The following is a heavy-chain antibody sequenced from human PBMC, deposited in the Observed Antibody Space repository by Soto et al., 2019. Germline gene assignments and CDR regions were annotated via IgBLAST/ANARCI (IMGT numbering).Heavy chain of an antibody. CDR3: ARHDPPMVTGQLASV. J-gene: IGHJ6*04. V-gene: IGHV4-59*08. CDR1: GGSISSYY. D-gene: IGHD5-18*01. CDR2: IYYSGST. Sequence: SETLSLTCTVSGGSISSYYWSWIRQPPGKGLEWIGYIYYSGSTNYNPSLKSRVTISVDTSKNQFSLKLSSVTAADTAVYYCARHDPPMVTGQLASVWGKGTTVTVSS.